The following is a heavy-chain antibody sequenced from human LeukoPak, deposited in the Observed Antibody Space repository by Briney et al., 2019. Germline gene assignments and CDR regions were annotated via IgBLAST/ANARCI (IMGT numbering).Heavy chain of an antibody. D-gene: IGHD4-23*01. Sequence: GRSLRLSCAASGFTFSSYGMHWVRQAPGKGLEWVAVISYDGSNKYYADSVKGRFTISRDNSKNTLYLQMNSLRAEDTAVYYCAREGTYIYGGNELRTDAFDIWGQGTMVTVSS. CDR1: GFTFSSYG. J-gene: IGHJ3*02. V-gene: IGHV3-30*03. CDR2: ISYDGSNK. CDR3: AREGTYIYGGNELRTDAFDI.